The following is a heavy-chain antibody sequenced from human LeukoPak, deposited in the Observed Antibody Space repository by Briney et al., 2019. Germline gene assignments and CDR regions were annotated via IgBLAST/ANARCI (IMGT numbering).Heavy chain of an antibody. J-gene: IGHJ6*02. Sequence: ASVKVSCKASGYTFTSYDINWVRQATGQGLEWMGWMNPNSGNTGYAQKFQGRVTMTRNTSISTAYMELSSLRSEDTAVYYCGSWGSSYYYYGMDVWGQGTTVTVSS. CDR3: GSWGSSYYYYGMDV. D-gene: IGHD6-13*01. V-gene: IGHV1-8*01. CDR1: GYTFTSYD. CDR2: MNPNSGNT.